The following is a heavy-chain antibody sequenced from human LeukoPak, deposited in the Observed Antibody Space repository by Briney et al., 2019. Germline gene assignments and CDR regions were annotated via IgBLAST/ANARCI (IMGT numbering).Heavy chain of an antibody. CDR1: GFTVSTNY. V-gene: IGHV3-66*01. Sequence: GGSLRLSCAASGFTVSTNYMSWVRQAPGKGLEWLSVIYSGGSTYYADSVKGRFTISRDNSENTVYLQMNSLRGEDTAVYYCARDPHCSGGSCYSVKDAFDIWGQGTMVTVSS. CDR2: IYSGGST. J-gene: IGHJ3*02. D-gene: IGHD2-15*01. CDR3: ARDPHCSGGSCYSVKDAFDI.